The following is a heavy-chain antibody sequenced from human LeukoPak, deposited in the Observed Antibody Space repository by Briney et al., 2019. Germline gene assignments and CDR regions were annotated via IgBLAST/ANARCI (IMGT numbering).Heavy chain of an antibody. J-gene: IGHJ4*02. V-gene: IGHV3-48*03. CDR1: GFTFSSYE. Sequence: PGGSLRLSCTASGFTFSSYEINWVRQAPGKGLEWVSYISSSGSTIYYADSVKGRFTISRDNAKNSLYLQMNSLRAEDTAVYYCARDGEGLDDSSGNYDYWGQGTLVTLSS. CDR2: ISSSGSTI. CDR3: ARDGEGLDDSSGNYDY. D-gene: IGHD3-22*01.